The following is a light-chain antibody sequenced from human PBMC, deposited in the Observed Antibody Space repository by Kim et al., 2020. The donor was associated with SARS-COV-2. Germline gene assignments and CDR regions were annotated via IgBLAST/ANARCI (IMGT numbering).Light chain of an antibody. CDR2: EVS. J-gene: IGLJ1*01. V-gene: IGLV2-8*01. Sequence: PGQSVTIPCTGTSSDVGGYNYVSWYQQHPGKAPKLMIYEVSKRPSGVPDRFSGSKSGNTASLTVSGLQAEDEADYYCRSYAGSNYVFGTGTRSPS. CDR1: SSDVGGYNY. CDR3: RSYAGSNYV.